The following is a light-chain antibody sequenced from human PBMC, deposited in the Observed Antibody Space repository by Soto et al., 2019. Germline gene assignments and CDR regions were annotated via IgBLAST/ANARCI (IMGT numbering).Light chain of an antibody. V-gene: IGKV3-15*01. CDR3: QQYNNWPPIT. CDR1: QGVSSN. Sequence: ETVMTQSPATLSVSPGERATLSCRASQGVSSNVAWYQQKPGQAPRLLIYSASTRATGIPARFSGSGSGTEFTLTISSLQSEDFAVYYCQQYNNWPPITFGQGTKLEIK. CDR2: SAS. J-gene: IGKJ2*01.